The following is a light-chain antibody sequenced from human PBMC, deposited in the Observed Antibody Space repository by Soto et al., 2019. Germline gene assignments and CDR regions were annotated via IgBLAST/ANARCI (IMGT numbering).Light chain of an antibody. Sequence: IQRTQSPATLSGSVGDRVTITCRASQTISSWLAWYQQKPGKAPKLLIYKASTLKSGVPSRFSGSGSGTEFTLTISSLQPDDFATYYCQHYNSYSEAVGQGTKVDIK. CDR1: QTISSW. V-gene: IGKV1-5*03. J-gene: IGKJ1*01. CDR2: KAS. CDR3: QHYNSYSEA.